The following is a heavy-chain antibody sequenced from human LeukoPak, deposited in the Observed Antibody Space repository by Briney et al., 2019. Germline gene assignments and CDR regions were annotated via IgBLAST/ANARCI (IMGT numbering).Heavy chain of an antibody. V-gene: IGHV3-23*01. J-gene: IGHJ4*02. CDR1: GFTFSSYA. CDR2: ISGSGGST. D-gene: IGHD2-15*01. Sequence: GGSLRLFCAASGFTFSSYAMSWVRQAPGKGLEWVSAISGSGGSTYYADSVKGRFTISRDNSKNTLYLQMNSLRAEDTAVYYCAKRGYCSGGACYSGAAPHFDYWGQGTLVTVSS. CDR3: AKRGYCSGGACYSGAAPHFDY.